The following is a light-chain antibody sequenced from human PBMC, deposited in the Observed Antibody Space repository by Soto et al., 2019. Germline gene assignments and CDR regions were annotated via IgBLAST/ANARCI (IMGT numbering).Light chain of an antibody. CDR1: SSDVGGYNY. Sequence: QSALTQPASVSGCPGQSITISCTGTSSDVGGYNYVSWYQQHPGKAPKLIIFDVNNRPSGISNRFSGSKSGNTASLTISGLQAEDEADYYCFSYTSSGTFLFGGGTQLTVL. CDR3: FSYTSSGTFL. J-gene: IGLJ2*01. V-gene: IGLV2-14*03. CDR2: DVN.